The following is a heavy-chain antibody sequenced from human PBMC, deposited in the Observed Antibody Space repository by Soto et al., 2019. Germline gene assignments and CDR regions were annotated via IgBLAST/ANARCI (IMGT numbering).Heavy chain of an antibody. J-gene: IGHJ4*02. CDR3: AKADGEQWLLPHLDK. D-gene: IGHD6-19*01. V-gene: IGHV3-23*01. Sequence: EVQLLESGGGVVQPGGSLRLSCVASGFNFKNFAMSWVRQAPGEGLEWVSGKSCCGGSTSYADSVKGRFSIARDDSTNTLSLQMNNLRVEDTAQYYCAKADGEQWLLPHLDKWGQGTLVTVS. CDR2: KSCCGGST. CDR1: GFNFKNFA.